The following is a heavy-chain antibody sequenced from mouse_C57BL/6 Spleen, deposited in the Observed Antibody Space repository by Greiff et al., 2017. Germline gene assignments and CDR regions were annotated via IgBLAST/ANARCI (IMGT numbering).Heavy chain of an antibody. CDR2: IYPGDGDT. CDR1: GYAFSSSW. J-gene: IGHJ4*01. V-gene: IGHV1-82*01. CDR3: ARRDYDAMDY. Sequence: VQGVESGPELVKPGASVKISCKASGYAFSSSWMNWVKQRPGKGLEWIGRIYPGDGDTNYNGKFKGKATLTADKSSSTAYMQLSSLTSEDSAVYFCARRDYDAMDYWGQGTSVTVSS.